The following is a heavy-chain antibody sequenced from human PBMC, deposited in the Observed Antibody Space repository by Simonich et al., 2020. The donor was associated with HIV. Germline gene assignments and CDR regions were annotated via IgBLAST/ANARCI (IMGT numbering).Heavy chain of an antibody. V-gene: IGHV4-34*01. Sequence: QVQLQQWGAGLLKPSATLSLTCAVYGGSFSGYSWSWIRQPPGKGLEWIGEINLSGSTNYNPALKSRVTISVDTSKNQFSLKLRSVTAADTAVYYCARAGLTMVRGVPASFDVWGQGTMVTVSS. CDR1: GGSFSGYS. CDR3: ARAGLTMVRGVPASFDV. J-gene: IGHJ3*01. D-gene: IGHD3-10*01. CDR2: INLSGST.